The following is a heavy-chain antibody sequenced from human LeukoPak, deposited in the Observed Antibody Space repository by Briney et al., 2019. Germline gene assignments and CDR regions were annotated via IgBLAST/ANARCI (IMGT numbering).Heavy chain of an antibody. V-gene: IGHV3-33*06. D-gene: IGHD5-18*01. CDR1: GFTSSSYG. Sequence: GTSLRLSCAASGFTSSSYGMHWVRQAPGKGLEWVAVIWYDGSNKYYADSVKGRFTISRDNSKNTLYLQMNSLRAEDTAVYYCAKDHGYSYGPFDYWGQGTLVTVSS. CDR2: IWYDGSNK. CDR3: AKDHGYSYGPFDY. J-gene: IGHJ4*02.